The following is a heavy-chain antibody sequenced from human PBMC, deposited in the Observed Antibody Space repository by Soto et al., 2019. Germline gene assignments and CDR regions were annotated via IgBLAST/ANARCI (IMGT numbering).Heavy chain of an antibody. CDR1: GFIFSNVA. Sequence: PGGSLRLSCAVSGFIFSNVAMSWVRQAPGKGLEWVSFISSSGRTTYYADSVKGRFTISRDNSKNTLYLQMNSLRAEDTAVYYCARELYDSSGHMLDYWGQGTLVTVSS. CDR2: ISSSGRTT. D-gene: IGHD3-22*01. CDR3: ARELYDSSGHMLDY. V-gene: IGHV3-23*01. J-gene: IGHJ4*02.